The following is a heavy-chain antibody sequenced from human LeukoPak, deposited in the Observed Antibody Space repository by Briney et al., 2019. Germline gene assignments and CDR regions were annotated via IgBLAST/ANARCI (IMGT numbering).Heavy chain of an antibody. D-gene: IGHD6-19*01. Sequence: GGSLRLSCAASGFTFSSYAMYWVRQAPGKGLEWVSGIFGSGGTTHYADSVKGRFTISRDNSKNTVYLQMNSLRAEDTAVYYCAKTTTGYSSGRFPGWPVDYWGQGTLVTVSS. CDR1: GFTFSSYA. CDR3: AKTTTGYSSGRFPGWPVDY. J-gene: IGHJ4*02. V-gene: IGHV3-23*01. CDR2: IFGSGGTT.